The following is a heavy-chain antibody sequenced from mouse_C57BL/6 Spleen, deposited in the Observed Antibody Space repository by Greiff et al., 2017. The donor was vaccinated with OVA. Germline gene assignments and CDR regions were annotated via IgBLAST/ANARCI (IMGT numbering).Heavy chain of an antibody. D-gene: IGHD1-1*01. V-gene: IGHV1-82*01. CDR3: ARRDYGSDYAMDY. CDR1: GYAFSSSW. J-gene: IGHJ4*01. CDR2: IYPGDGDT. Sequence: LVESGPELVKPGASVKISCKASGYAFSSSWMNWVKQRPGKGLEWIGRIYPGDGDTNYNGKFKGKATLTADKSSSTAYMQLSSLTSEDSAVYFCARRDYGSDYAMDYWGQGTSVTVSS.